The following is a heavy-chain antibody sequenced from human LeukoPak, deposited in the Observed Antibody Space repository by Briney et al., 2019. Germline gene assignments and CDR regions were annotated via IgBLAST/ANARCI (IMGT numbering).Heavy chain of an antibody. CDR1: GDSFSSYH. CDR3: ARVGRGDHTWGSYYCDH. V-gene: IGHV4-59*01. CDR2: TSSSGST. J-gene: IGHJ4*02. D-gene: IGHD3-16*01. Sequence: SETVSLTCTASGDSFSSYHWSWLRQPPGKGLEWIGYTSSSGSTSYNPSLKSRVTISVDTSRNQFSLRLNSMTAADTAVYYCARVGRGDHTWGSYYCDHWGQGTLVSVSS.